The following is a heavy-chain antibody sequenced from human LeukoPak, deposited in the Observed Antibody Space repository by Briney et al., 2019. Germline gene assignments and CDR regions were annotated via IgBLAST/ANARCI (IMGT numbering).Heavy chain of an antibody. CDR2: IYYSGST. J-gene: IGHJ4*02. V-gene: IGHV4-30-4*01. Sequence: PSQTPSLTCTVSGGSISSGDYYWSWIRQPPGKGLEWIGYIYYSGSTYYNPSLKSRVTISVDTSKNQFSLKLSSVTAADTAVYYCARGDWGSYFDYWGQGTLVTVSS. CDR1: GGSISSGDYY. CDR3: ARGDWGSYFDY. D-gene: IGHD3-16*01.